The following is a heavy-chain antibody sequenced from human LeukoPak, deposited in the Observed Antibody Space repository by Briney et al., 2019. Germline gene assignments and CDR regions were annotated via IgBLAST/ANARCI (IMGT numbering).Heavy chain of an antibody. J-gene: IGHJ6*02. Sequence: GGSLRLSCAASGFTFDDYAMHWVRQAPGKGLEWVSSISSSSSYIYYADSVKGRFTISRDNAKNSLYLQMNSLRAEDTAAYYCARDPGGYSGYYGMDVWGQGTTVTVSS. V-gene: IGHV3-21*01. D-gene: IGHD5-12*01. CDR3: ARDPGGYSGYYGMDV. CDR1: GFTFDDYA. CDR2: ISSSSSYI.